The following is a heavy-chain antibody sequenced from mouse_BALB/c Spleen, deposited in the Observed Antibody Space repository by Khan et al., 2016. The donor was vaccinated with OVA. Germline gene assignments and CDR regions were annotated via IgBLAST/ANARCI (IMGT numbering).Heavy chain of an antibody. Sequence: VQLQQSGAELVRPGTSVQVSCKASGYAFTDYLIEWLKQRPGQGLEWIGVINPGSGDITYNEKLMDKATLTTDKSSSTAYMQLTSLTSDDSAVYFCSRSGYGFGAYWGPGTLVTVSA. D-gene: IGHD3-2*02. CDR1: GYAFTDYL. CDR3: SRSGYGFGAY. V-gene: IGHV1-54*03. CDR2: INPGSGDI. J-gene: IGHJ3*01.